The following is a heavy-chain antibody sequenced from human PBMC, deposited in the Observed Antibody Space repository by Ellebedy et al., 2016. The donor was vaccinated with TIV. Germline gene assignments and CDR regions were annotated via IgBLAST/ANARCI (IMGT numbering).Heavy chain of an antibody. CDR1: GFASSTIR. Sequence: GGSLRLXXVASGFASSTIRFPLVRHAPSQCLHWVAVLSYDGDRKYFANSVKGRFTISKDNSKNTLYLQMNSLTIDDTAVYYCAKHGGTSSGGGYFDYWGQGTLVTVSS. CDR3: AKHGGTSSGGGYFDY. D-gene: IGHD4-23*01. J-gene: IGHJ4*02. V-gene: IGHV3-30*18. CDR2: LSYDGDRK.